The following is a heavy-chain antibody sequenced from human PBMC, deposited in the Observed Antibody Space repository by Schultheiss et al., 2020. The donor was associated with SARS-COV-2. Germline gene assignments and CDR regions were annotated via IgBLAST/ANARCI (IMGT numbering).Heavy chain of an antibody. CDR2: IIYSGST. V-gene: IGHV4-39*07. Sequence: SETLSLTCTVSGGSISSSSYYWGWIRQPPGKGLEWIGSIIYSGSTNYNPSLKSRVTISVDTSKNQFSLKLSSVTAADTAVYYCARDGGTNGVRYWGQGTLVTVSS. CDR1: GGSISSSSYY. D-gene: IGHD2-8*01. CDR3: ARDGGTNGVRY. J-gene: IGHJ4*02.